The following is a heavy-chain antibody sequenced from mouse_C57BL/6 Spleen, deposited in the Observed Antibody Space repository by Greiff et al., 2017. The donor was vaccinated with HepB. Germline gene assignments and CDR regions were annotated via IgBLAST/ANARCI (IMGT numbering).Heavy chain of an antibody. Sequence: EVQLQQSGPELVKPGASVKMSCKASGYTFTSYVMRWVKQKPGQGLEWIGYIYPYNDGTKYNEKFKGKATLTSDKSSSTAYMELSSLTSEDSAVYYCANMITFAWFAYWGQGTLVTVSA. D-gene: IGHD2-4*01. J-gene: IGHJ3*01. CDR3: ANMITFAWFAY. CDR2: IYPYNDGT. V-gene: IGHV1-14*01. CDR1: GYTFTSYV.